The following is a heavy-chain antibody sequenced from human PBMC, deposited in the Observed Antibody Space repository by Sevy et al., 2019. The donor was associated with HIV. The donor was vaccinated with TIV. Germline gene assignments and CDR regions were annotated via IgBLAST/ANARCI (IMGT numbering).Heavy chain of an antibody. D-gene: IGHD6-6*01. CDR2: IYYSGST. CDR1: GGSISSGDYY. J-gene: IGHJ5*02. Sequence: SETLSLTCTVSGGSISSGDYYWSWIRQPPGKGLEWIGYIYYSGSTYYNPSLKSRVTISVDTSKNQFSLKLSSVTAADTAQSYCARVRAARPLSWFDPWGQGTLVTVSS. V-gene: IGHV4-30-4*01. CDR3: ARVRAARPLSWFDP.